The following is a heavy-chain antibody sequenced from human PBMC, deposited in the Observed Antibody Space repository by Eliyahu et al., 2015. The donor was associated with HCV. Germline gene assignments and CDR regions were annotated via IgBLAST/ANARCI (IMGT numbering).Heavy chain of an antibody. CDR3: ASGGGGIAVAGTGGWFDP. CDR1: GGSITTYY. Sequence: QVQLQESGPGLVKPSETLSLTCTVSGGSITTYYWSWIRQPPGKGLEWIGYIHYSGSTNYNPPLKSRVPISVDTSKNQFSLNLTSVTAADTAVYYCASGGGGIAVAGTGGWFDPWGRGTLVTVSS. J-gene: IGHJ5*02. D-gene: IGHD6-19*01. CDR2: IHYSGST. V-gene: IGHV4-59*01.